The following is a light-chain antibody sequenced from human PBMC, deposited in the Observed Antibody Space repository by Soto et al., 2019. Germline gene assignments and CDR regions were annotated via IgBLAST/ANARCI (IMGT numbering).Light chain of an antibody. CDR1: RSDVGGYNY. V-gene: IGLV2-14*01. J-gene: IGLJ2*01. Sequence: QSVLTQPASVSGSPGQTITISWTGTRSDVGGYNYVSWYQHNPGKAPKFVIYEVINRPSGISRHFSGSRSGNTSSLTISGPQAEDVADYYCSSYSTSSNPVFGGGTKLTVL. CDR2: EVI. CDR3: SSYSTSSNPV.